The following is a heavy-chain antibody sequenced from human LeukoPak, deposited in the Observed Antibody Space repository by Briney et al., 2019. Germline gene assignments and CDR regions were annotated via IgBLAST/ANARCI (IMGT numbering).Heavy chain of an antibody. J-gene: IGHJ4*02. D-gene: IGHD5-18*01. CDR3: ARAVSGYIYGYGY. CDR2: ISSSSSTI. CDR1: GFTFSDYY. Sequence: GGSLRLSCAASGFTFSDYYMNWIRQTPGKGLEGVSYISSSSSTIHYADSVKGRFTISRDNAKNSLYLQMNSLRDEDTAVYYCARAVSGYIYGYGYWGQGTLVTVSS. V-gene: IGHV3-11*04.